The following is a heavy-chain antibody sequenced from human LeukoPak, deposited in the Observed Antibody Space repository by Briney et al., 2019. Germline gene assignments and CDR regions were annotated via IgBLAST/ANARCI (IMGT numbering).Heavy chain of an antibody. CDR2: INPNSGNT. CDR1: GYTFTGYY. V-gene: IGHV1-8*02. Sequence: GASVEVSCKASGYTFTGYYMHWVRQAPGQGLEWMGWINPNSGNTGYAQKFQGRVTMTRNTSISTAYMELSSLRSEDTAVYYCARGFRAIDYWGQGTLVTVSS. J-gene: IGHJ4*02. CDR3: ARGFRAIDY.